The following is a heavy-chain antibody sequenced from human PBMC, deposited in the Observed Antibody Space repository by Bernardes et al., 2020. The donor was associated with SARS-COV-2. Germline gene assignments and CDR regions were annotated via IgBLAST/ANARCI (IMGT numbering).Heavy chain of an antibody. V-gene: IGHV1-2*02. J-gene: IGHJ6*02. CDR1: GYTFTGYY. Sequence: ASVKVSCKASGYTFTGYYMHWVRQAPGQGLEWMGWINPNSGGTNYAQKFQGRVTRTRDTSISTAYMELSRLRSDDTAVYYCARDLLIAAAGTVGYYYGMDVWGQGTTVTVSS. CDR2: INPNSGGT. D-gene: IGHD6-13*01. CDR3: ARDLLIAAAGTVGYYYGMDV.